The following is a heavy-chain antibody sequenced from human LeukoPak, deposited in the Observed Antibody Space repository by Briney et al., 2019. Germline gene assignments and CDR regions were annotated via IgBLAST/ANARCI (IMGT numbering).Heavy chain of an antibody. Sequence: NTSETLSLTCTVSGGSISSYYWSWIRQPAGKGLEWIGRIYTSGGTNYNPSLKSRVTMSVDTSKNQFSLKLSSVTAADTAVYYCARDRGCSSTSCHEPNNWFDPWGQGTLVTVSS. CDR2: IYTSGGT. D-gene: IGHD2-2*01. J-gene: IGHJ5*02. V-gene: IGHV4-4*07. CDR1: GGSISSYY. CDR3: ARDRGCSSTSCHEPNNWFDP.